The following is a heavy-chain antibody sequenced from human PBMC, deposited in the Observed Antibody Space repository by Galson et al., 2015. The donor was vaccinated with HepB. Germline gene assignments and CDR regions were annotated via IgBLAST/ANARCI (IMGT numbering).Heavy chain of an antibody. J-gene: IGHJ5*02. V-gene: IGHV1-69*13. Sequence: SVKVSCKASGGTFSSYAISWVRQAPGQGLEWMGGIIPIFGTANYAQKFQGRVTITADESTSTAYMELSSLRSEDTAVYYCARVGYCSSTSCYGFWFDPWGQRTLVTVSS. CDR3: ARVGYCSSTSCYGFWFDP. D-gene: IGHD2-2*03. CDR2: IIPIFGTA. CDR1: GGTFSSYA.